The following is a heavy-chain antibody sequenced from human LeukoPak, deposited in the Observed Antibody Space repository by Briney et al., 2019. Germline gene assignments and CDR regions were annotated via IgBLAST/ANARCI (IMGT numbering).Heavy chain of an antibody. V-gene: IGHV1-18*01. Sequence: GASVKVSCKASGYTFTNYGISWVRQAPGQGLEWMGWISAYNGNTNYAQKFQGRVTLTTDTSTSTVYMELRSLRSDDTAVYYCSREGPTGEFLGDYWGQGTLVTVSS. CDR3: SREGPTGEFLGDY. CDR1: GYTFTNYG. J-gene: IGHJ4*02. D-gene: IGHD1-1*01. CDR2: ISAYNGNT.